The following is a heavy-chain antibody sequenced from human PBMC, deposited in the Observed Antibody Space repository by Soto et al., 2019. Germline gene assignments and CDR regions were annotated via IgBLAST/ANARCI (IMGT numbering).Heavy chain of an antibody. D-gene: IGHD3-10*01. Sequence: GGSLRLSCAASGFTFGSYWMSWVRQVPGKGLEWLGTIKRDSTEKKYVASVKGRFTMSRDNAQNSLYLQMDSLRAEDTAVYYCARDLRYGLMRSVNNYIVYSCHGILLTVSS. CDR1: GFTFGSYW. J-gene: IGHJ4*01. CDR3: ARDLRYGLMRSVNNYIVY. V-gene: IGHV3-7*01. CDR2: IKRDSTEK.